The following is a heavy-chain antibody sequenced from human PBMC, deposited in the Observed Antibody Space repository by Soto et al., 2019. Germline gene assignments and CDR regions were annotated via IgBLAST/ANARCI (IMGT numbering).Heavy chain of an antibody. D-gene: IGHD6-19*01. V-gene: IGHV3-30-3*01. J-gene: IGHJ4*02. CDR2: ISYDGSNK. CDR1: GFTFSSYA. Sequence: GGSLRLSCAASGFTFSSYAMHWVRQAPGKGLEWVAVISYDGSNKYYADSVKGRFTISRDNSKNTLYLQMNSLRAEDTAVYYCARDYSYGSSGWYYWGQGTLVTVS. CDR3: ARDYSYGSSGWYY.